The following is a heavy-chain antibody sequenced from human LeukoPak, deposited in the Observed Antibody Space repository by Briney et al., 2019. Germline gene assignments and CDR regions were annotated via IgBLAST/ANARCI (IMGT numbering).Heavy chain of an antibody. V-gene: IGHV3-7*01. D-gene: IGHD6-19*01. CDR3: ARELSSGWYYFDH. CDR1: GFTFSTFW. Sequence: PGGSLRLSCAASGFTFSTFWMTWVRQAPGKGLEWVANIKQDGSDKYYVDSVKGRFTISRDNAKNSLYLQMNSLRAEDTAVYYCARELSSGWYYFDHWGQGTRVTVSS. CDR2: IKQDGSDK. J-gene: IGHJ4*02.